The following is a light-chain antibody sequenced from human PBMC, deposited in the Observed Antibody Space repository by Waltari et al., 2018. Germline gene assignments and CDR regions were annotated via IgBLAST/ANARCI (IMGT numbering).Light chain of an antibody. CDR1: QGISNN. Sequence: VLTQSPATMSMSQGETASLSCKASQGISNNLAWYQQKPGQAPRHVIYGKPTRASCFPAGFSGSGSGTEFTLTISSLQSDDFATYYCQQYDIWPYTFGQGTKLEIK. CDR2: GKP. J-gene: IGKJ2*01. V-gene: IGKV3-15*01. CDR3: QQYDIWPYT.